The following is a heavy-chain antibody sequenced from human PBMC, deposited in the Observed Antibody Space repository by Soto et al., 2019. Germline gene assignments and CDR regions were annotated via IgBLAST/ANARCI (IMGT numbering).Heavy chain of an antibody. CDR1: GGSIISSSYY. Sequence: PSETLSLTCTVSGGSIISSSYYWGLIRQPPGKGLEWIGSIYYSGSTYYNPSLKSRVTISVDTSKNQFSLKLSSVTAADTAVYYCAIHGYSGYVNATFDFWGQGTLVTVYS. CDR3: AIHGYSGYVNATFDF. CDR2: IYYSGST. D-gene: IGHD5-12*01. V-gene: IGHV4-39*01. J-gene: IGHJ4*02.